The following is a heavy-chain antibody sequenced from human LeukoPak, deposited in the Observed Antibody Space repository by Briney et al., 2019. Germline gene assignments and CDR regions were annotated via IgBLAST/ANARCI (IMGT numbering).Heavy chain of an antibody. CDR3: ARDILTDDAFDI. V-gene: IGHV1-2*02. CDR1: VYTFTGYF. D-gene: IGHD7-27*01. J-gene: IGHJ3*02. Sequence: GASVKVSCEASVYTFTGYFMHWVRQAPGPGLEWMGWIYPNSGGTNYAQKFQGRVTMTRDTSISTAYMELSRLTSDDTAVYYCARDILTDDAFDIWGQGAMVGVSS. CDR2: IYPNSGGT.